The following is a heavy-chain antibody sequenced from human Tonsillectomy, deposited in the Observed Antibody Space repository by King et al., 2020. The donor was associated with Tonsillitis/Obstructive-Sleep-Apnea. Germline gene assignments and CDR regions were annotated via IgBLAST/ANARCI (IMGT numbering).Heavy chain of an antibody. D-gene: IGHD3-3*01. CDR3: ARAGYYDFWSGAMDV. V-gene: IGHV3-30*03. Sequence: VQLVESGGGVVQPGRSLRLSCAASRFTFSSHAMHWVRQAPGKGLEWVAIISYDGSNKYYADSVKGRFTISRDNSKNTLYLQMHSLRGEDTAVYHCARAGYYDFWSGAMDVWGKGTTVTVSS. CDR2: ISYDGSNK. J-gene: IGHJ6*03. CDR1: RFTFSSHA.